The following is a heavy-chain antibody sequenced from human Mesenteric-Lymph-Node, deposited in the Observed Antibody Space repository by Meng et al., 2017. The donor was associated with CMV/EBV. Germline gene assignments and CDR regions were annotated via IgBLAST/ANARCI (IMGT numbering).Heavy chain of an antibody. V-gene: IGHV3-21*01. J-gene: IGHJ6*02. D-gene: IGHD5-12*01. CDR2: ISSSSSYI. CDR1: GFTFSSYW. Sequence: GGSLRLSCAASGFTFSSYWMSWVRQAPGKGLEWVSSISSSSSYIYYADSVKGRFTISRDNAKNSLYLQMNSLRAEDTAVYYCARAETDYLGSMDVWGQGTTVTVSS. CDR3: ARAETDYLGSMDV.